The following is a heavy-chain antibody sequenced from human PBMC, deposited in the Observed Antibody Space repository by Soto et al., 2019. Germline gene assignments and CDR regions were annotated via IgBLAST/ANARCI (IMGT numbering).Heavy chain of an antibody. V-gene: IGHV3-7*03. Sequence: EVQLVESGGDLVQPGGSLRLSCAASGFTFSYYWMTWVRQAPGKGLEWVATLDRDGTQTFFVDTVKGRFTIPRDNARNSLYLQINSLRAEDAAFYYCARENWGSYDYWGQGSLVTVSS. CDR3: ARENWGSYDY. CDR1: GFTFSYYW. D-gene: IGHD7-27*01. CDR2: LDRDGTQT. J-gene: IGHJ4*02.